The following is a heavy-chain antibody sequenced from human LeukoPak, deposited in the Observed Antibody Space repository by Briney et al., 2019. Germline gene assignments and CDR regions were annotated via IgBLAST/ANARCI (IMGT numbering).Heavy chain of an antibody. V-gene: IGHV4-59*01. D-gene: IGHD3-22*01. J-gene: IGHJ1*01. CDR1: GGSISSYY. CDR2: IYYSGST. Sequence: PSETLSLTCTVSGGSISSYYWSWIRQPPGKGLEWIGYIYYSGSTNYNPSLKSRVTISVDTSKNQFSLKLSSVTAADTAVYYCARADSSGYFPTDGAEYFQHWGQGTLVTVSS. CDR3: ARADSSGYFPTDGAEYFQH.